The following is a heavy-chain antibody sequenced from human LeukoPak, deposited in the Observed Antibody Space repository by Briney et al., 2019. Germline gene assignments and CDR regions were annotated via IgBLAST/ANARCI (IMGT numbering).Heavy chain of an antibody. J-gene: IGHJ4*02. D-gene: IGHD6-6*01. CDR1: GYTFTSYD. CDR3: TTDGGYSSSSGY. CDR2: MNPNSGNT. Sequence: ASVKVSCKASGYTFTSYDINWVRQATGQGLEWMGWMNPNSGNTGYAQKFQGRVTMTRNTSISTAYMELSSLRSEDTAVYYCTTDGGYSSSSGYWGQGTLVTVSS. V-gene: IGHV1-8*01.